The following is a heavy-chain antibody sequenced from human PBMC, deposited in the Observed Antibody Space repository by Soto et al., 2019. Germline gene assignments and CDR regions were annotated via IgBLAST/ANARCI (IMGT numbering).Heavy chain of an antibody. J-gene: IGHJ4*01. Sequence: SVTLSLPCTVSGGSISSSSYSWGSIRQPPGKGLEWIGSIYYSGRTYCDPSLQSRVTISVDTSKNQFSLKLSSVTAADTAVYYCARHSSSGLTDLDYWGQGTLVTVSS. D-gene: IGHD6-13*01. CDR3: ARHSSSGLTDLDY. V-gene: IGHV4-39*01. CDR2: IYYSGRT. CDR1: GGSISSSSYS.